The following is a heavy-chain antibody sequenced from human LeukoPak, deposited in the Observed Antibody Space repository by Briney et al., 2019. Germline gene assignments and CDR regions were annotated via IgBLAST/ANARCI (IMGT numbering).Heavy chain of an antibody. CDR2: IWYDGSNK. J-gene: IGHJ4*02. Sequence: PGRSLRLSCAASGFTFSSYGMHWVRQAPGKGLEWVALIWYDGSNKYHADSVKGRFTISRDNSQNTLYLQMNSLRAEDTAMYYCARSSGYCSGGSCYFDYWGQGTLVTVSS. V-gene: IGHV3-33*01. CDR3: ARSSGYCSGGSCYFDY. CDR1: GFTFSSYG. D-gene: IGHD2-15*01.